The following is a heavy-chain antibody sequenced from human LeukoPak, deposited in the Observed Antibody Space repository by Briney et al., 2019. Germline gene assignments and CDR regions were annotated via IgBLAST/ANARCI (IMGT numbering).Heavy chain of an antibody. Sequence: ASVKVSCKASGYTFTSYYIHWVRQAPGEGLEWMGIINPSGGSTSYAQKFQGRVTMTRDMSTSTVYMELSSLRSEDPAVYYCARVAAEVVGVPGPIGFGWLRRDYYYMDVWGKGTTVTVSS. CDR1: GYTFTSYY. CDR2: INPSGGST. J-gene: IGHJ6*03. CDR3: ARVAAEVVGVPGPIGFGWLRRDYYYMDV. D-gene: IGHD2-2*02. V-gene: IGHV1-46*01.